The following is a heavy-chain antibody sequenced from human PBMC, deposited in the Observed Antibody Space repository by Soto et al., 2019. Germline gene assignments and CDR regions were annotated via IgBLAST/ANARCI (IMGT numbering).Heavy chain of an antibody. CDR3: AEGGILVGGTLDY. D-gene: IGHD6-19*01. J-gene: IGHJ4*02. CDR1: GFTFSSYG. V-gene: IGHV3-30*18. CDR2: ISYDGSNK. Sequence: QVQLVESGGGVXQXXXXLRLSCAASGFTFSSYGMHWVRQAPGKGLEWVAVISYDGSNKYYADSGKGRFTISRDNSKNKLYLQMNSMRAEDPAVYYCAEGGILVGGTLDYWGQGTLVTVSS.